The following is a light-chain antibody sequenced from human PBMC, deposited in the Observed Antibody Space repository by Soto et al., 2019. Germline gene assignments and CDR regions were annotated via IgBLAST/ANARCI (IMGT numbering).Light chain of an antibody. CDR2: WAS. Sequence: DIVMTQSPDSLAVSLGERATMHCKSSESVLYRSNGRNYLAWYQQKPGQPPKVLFYWASTRESGVPDRFSGSGSGTDFTLTISSLQAEDVAVYFCQKYTTTPFTFGQGTKLEIK. V-gene: IGKV4-1*01. CDR3: QKYTTTPFT. J-gene: IGKJ2*01. CDR1: ESVLYRSNGRNY.